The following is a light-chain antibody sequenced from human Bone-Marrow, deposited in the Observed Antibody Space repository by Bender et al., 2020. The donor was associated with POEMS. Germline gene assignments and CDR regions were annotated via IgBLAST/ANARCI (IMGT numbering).Light chain of an antibody. CDR1: ALANLY. CDR2: KDS. J-gene: IGLJ2*01. V-gene: IGLV3-25*03. Sequence: SYELTQAPSVSVSPGQTARITCSGEALANLYAYWYQQKPGQAPVMLIYKDSQRPSGIPERFSGSSSGTTVTLTISGVQAEDGADYYCQSADSSGPNVVFGGGTKLTVL. CDR3: QSADSSGPNVV.